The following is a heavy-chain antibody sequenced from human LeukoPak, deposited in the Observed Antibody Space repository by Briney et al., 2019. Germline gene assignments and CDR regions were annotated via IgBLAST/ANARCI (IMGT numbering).Heavy chain of an antibody. J-gene: IGHJ4*02. CDR1: GFTFSSYA. V-gene: IGHV3-23*01. CDR2: ISGSGGST. CDR3: ARGDSSGWYRIYFDY. Sequence: GGSLRLSCAASGFTFSSYAMSWVRQAPGKGLEWVSAISGSGGSTYYADSVKGRFTISRDNSKNTLYLQMNSLRAEDTAVYYCARGDSSGWYRIYFDYWGQGTLVTVSS. D-gene: IGHD6-19*01.